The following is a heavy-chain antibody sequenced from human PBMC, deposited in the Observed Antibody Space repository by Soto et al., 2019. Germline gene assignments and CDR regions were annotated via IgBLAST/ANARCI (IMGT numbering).Heavy chain of an antibody. CDR2: ITDSGGST. V-gene: IGHV3-23*01. CDR3: AKDSGWLHYS. Sequence: PGGSVRLSCAASGFTFSSSGMSWVRKAPGKGLEWVSGITDSGGSTYYVDSVKGRFTISRDNSKNTLSLEMNSLRAEDTAVYYCAKDSGWLHYSWGQGTLVTVSS. J-gene: IGHJ4*02. CDR1: GFTFSSSG. D-gene: IGHD2-15*01.